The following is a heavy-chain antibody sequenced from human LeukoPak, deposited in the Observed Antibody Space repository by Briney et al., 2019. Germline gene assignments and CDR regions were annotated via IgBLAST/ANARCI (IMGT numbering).Heavy chain of an antibody. CDR2: MNPNSGNT. CDR1: GYTFTSYD. J-gene: IGHJ6*03. CDR3: ARVVEWPRGDYMDV. D-gene: IGHD3-10*01. Sequence: ASVKVSCKASGYTFTSYDINWVRQATGQGLEWMGWMNPNSGNTGYAQKFQGRVTITRNTSISTAYMELSSLRSEDTAVYYCARVVEWPRGDYMDVWGKGTTVTVSS. V-gene: IGHV1-8*03.